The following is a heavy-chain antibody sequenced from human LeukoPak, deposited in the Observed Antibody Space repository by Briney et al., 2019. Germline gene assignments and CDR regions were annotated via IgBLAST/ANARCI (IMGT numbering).Heavy chain of an antibody. CDR1: GGTFSSYA. Sequence: SVKVSCKASGGTFSSYAISWVRQAPGQGLEWMGGIIPIFGTANYAQKFQGRVTITADESTSTAYMELSSLRSEDTAVYYCARGRESSSWYGGQAYAFDIWGQGTMVTVSS. V-gene: IGHV1-69*13. CDR2: IIPIFGTA. CDR3: ARGRESSSWYGGQAYAFDI. J-gene: IGHJ3*02. D-gene: IGHD6-13*01.